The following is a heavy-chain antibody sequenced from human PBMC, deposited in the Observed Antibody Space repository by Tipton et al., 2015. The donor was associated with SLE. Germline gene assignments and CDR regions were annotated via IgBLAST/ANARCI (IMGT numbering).Heavy chain of an antibody. CDR2: IRNVGTNK. CDR1: GFTFSRHW. D-gene: IGHD6-13*01. J-gene: IGHJ5*02. V-gene: IGHV3-30*02. CDR3: AKDGGQQLVT. Sequence: SLRLSCVPSGFTFSRHWMSWVRQGPGKGLEWVALIRNVGTNKYYGDSVKGRFTISRDNSKNTMYLQMNSLRAEDTAVYYCAKDGGQQLVTWGQGTLVNVSS.